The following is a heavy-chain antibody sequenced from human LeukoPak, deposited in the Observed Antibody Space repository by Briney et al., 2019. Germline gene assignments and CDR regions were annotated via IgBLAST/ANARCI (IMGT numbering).Heavy chain of an antibody. Sequence: GGSLRLSRAASGFTFSSYEMNWVRQAPGKGLEWVSYISSSGSTIYYADSVKGRFTISRDNAKNSLYLQMNSQRAEDTAVYYCASPAATIVFDYWGQGTLVTVSS. V-gene: IGHV3-48*03. J-gene: IGHJ4*02. CDR1: GFTFSSYE. CDR2: ISSSGSTI. CDR3: ASPAATIVFDY. D-gene: IGHD5-12*01.